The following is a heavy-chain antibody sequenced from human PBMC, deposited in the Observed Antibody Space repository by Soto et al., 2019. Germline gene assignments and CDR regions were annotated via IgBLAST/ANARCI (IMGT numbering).Heavy chain of an antibody. CDR3: ARESRYCSGGSCYFLPGIDY. J-gene: IGHJ4*02. CDR1: GGTFSSYA. V-gene: IGHV1-69*12. D-gene: IGHD2-15*01. Sequence: QVQLVQSGAEVKKPGSSVKVSCKASGGTFSSYAISWVRQAPGQGLEWMGGIIPIFGTANYAQKFQGRVTITADESTSPAYMELSSLRSDDTAVYYCARESRYCSGGSCYFLPGIDYWGQGTLVTVSS. CDR2: IIPIFGTA.